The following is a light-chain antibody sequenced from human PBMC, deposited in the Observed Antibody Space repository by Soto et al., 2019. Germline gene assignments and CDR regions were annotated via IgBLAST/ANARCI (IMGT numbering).Light chain of an antibody. CDR3: QQGYSAPRT. V-gene: IGKV1-39*01. J-gene: IGKJ1*01. CDR1: QSISSY. CDR2: SVF. Sequence: DIQMTQSPSSLSASVGDRVTITCRASQSISSYLNWYQQKPGKAPKLLIYSVFSLQSGVPSRFSGSGSGTDFTLTISSLQPEDFATYYCQQGYSAPRTFGQGTKV.